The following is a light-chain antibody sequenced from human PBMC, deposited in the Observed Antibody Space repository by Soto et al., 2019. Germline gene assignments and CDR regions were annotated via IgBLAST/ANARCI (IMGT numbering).Light chain of an antibody. CDR3: QQYDDWPIT. CDR1: QSVSSNY. CDR2: GAS. Sequence: EIVVTQSPGTLSLSPGEGAPLSCRASQSVSSNYLAWYQQNPGQAPRLLIYGASNRATGIPDRFSGSGSGTDFTLTISSLEPEDFAVYYCQQYDDWPITFGQGTRLEN. J-gene: IGKJ5*01. V-gene: IGKV3-20*01.